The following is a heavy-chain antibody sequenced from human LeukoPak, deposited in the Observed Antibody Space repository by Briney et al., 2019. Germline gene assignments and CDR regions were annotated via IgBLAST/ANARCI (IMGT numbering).Heavy chain of an antibody. CDR3: ARDKATGALGMDV. V-gene: IGHV1-69*04. Sequence: SVKVSCKASGGIFSCYAISWVRQAPGQGLEWMGRIIPILGIANDAQKFQGRVTITADKSTSTAYMELSSLRSEDTAVYYCARDKATGALGMDVWGQGTTVTVSS. CDR2: IIPILGIA. D-gene: IGHD1-1*01. J-gene: IGHJ6*02. CDR1: GGIFSCYA.